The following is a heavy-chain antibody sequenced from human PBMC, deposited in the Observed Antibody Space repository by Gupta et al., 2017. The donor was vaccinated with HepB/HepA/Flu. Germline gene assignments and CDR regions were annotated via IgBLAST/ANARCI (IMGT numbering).Heavy chain of an antibody. CDR2: VMHTGIT. CDR1: GDSTTSSHW. D-gene: IGHD1-26*01. CDR3: VRSLVGTNFYFGV. J-gene: IGHJ4*02. Sequence: QVQLQESGPGLVKPSGTLSLTCSVHGDSTTSSHWWNWVRQSPGKGLEWIGEVMHTGITNYNPSLKSRLTISVDHSKNQFSLALSSVTAADTAVYYCVRSLVGTNFYFGVWGQGTLVTVSS. V-gene: IGHV4-4*02.